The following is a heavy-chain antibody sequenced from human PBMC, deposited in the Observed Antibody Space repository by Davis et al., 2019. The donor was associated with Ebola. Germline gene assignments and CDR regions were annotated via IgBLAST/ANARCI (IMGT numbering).Heavy chain of an antibody. CDR3: AKRGEESPASGKYYFDY. V-gene: IGHV3-23*01. J-gene: IGHJ4*02. CDR1: GFTFSLYG. CDR2: LSRSSSRT. D-gene: IGHD3-10*01. Sequence: PGGSLRLSCAASGFTFSLYGMNWVRRAPGKGLEWVSGLSRSSSRTFYADSVKGRFTISRDNSKNTLYLQMNSLRAEDTAVYYCAKRGEESPASGKYYFDYWGQGILVTVSS.